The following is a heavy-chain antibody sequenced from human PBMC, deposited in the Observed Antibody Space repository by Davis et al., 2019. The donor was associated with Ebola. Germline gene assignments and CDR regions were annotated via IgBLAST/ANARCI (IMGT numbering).Heavy chain of an antibody. CDR2: IYYSGST. Sequence: SETLSLTCTVSGGSISSSSYYWGWIHQPPGKGLEWIGSIYYSGSTYYNPSLKSRVTISVDTSKNQFSLKLSSVTAADTAVYYCAGGAIFGVVVRYFDLWGRGTLVTVSS. CDR1: GGSISSSSYY. J-gene: IGHJ2*01. D-gene: IGHD3-3*01. CDR3: AGGAIFGVVVRYFDL. V-gene: IGHV4-39*07.